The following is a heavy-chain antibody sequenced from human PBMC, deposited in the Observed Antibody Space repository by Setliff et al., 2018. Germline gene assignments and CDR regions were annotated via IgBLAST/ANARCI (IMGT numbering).Heavy chain of an antibody. D-gene: IGHD6-13*01. J-gene: IGHJ6*03. V-gene: IGHV3-48*01. Sequence: GGSLRLSCAASGFTFSRYAMNWVRQAPGKGLEWVSYISASSANIQYADSVRGRFTVSRDNARNSLYLQMNSLRGDDAAVYYCASDPSYASSLYYYLEVWGKGTTVTVSS. CDR3: ASDPSYASSLYYYLEV. CDR2: ISASSANI. CDR1: GFTFSRYA.